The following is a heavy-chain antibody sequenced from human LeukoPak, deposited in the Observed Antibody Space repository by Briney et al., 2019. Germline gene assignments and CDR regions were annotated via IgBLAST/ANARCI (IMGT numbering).Heavy chain of an antibody. CDR1: GGSISSSSYY. Sequence: SETLSLTCTVSGGSISSSSYYWGWIRQPPGKGLEWIGSIYYSGSTYYNPSLKSRVTISVDTSKNQFSLKLSSVTAADTAVYYCARVATSTLITILGVVIGPEDYYYYYMDVWGKGTTVTVSS. CDR3: ARVATSTLITILGVVIGPEDYYYYYMDV. V-gene: IGHV4-39*07. J-gene: IGHJ6*03. D-gene: IGHD3-3*01. CDR2: IYYSGST.